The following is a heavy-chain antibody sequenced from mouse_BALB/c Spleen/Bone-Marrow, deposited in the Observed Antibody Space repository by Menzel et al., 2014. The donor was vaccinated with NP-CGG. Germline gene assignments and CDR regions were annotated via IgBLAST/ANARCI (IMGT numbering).Heavy chain of an antibody. Sequence: EVHLVESGGGLVKPGGSLKLSCAASGFTFSDYYMYWVRQTPEKRLEWVATISDGGSYTYYPDSVKGRFTISRDNAKNNLYLQMSSLKSGDTAMYYCARGSSYFDYWGQGTTLTVSS. CDR3: ARGSSYFDY. CDR2: ISDGGSYT. J-gene: IGHJ2*01. D-gene: IGHD1-1*01. CDR1: GFTFSDYY. V-gene: IGHV5-4*02.